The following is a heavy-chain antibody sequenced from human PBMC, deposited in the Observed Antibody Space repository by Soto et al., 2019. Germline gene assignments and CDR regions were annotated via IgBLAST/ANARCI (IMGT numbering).Heavy chain of an antibody. CDR2: ISLYSDGT. V-gene: IGHV1-18*01. D-gene: IGHD2-2*01. J-gene: IGHJ5*02. CDR3: ASVVPGAEAWFGP. CDR1: GYTFSNYG. Sequence: ASVKVSCKTSGYTFSNYGITWVRQAPGQPLEWLGWISLYSDGTNYAQKFQGRVSMTTDTSTTTAYMELRSLRSDDTAVYYCASVVPGAEAWFGPWGQGTLVTVSS.